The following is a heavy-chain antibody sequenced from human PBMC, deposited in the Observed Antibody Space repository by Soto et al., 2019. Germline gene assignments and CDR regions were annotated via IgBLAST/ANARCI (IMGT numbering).Heavy chain of an antibody. V-gene: IGHV3-23*01. CDR3: ARRGSGSYYDY. Sequence: EVQLLESGGGLVQPGGSLRLSCAASGFTDSSYAMRWVRQAPGKGLEWVSAISGSGGSTYYADSVKGRFTISRDNSKNTLYLQMNSLRAEDTAVYYCARRGSGSYYDYWGQGTLVTVSS. D-gene: IGHD1-26*01. CDR2: ISGSGGST. CDR1: GFTDSSYA. J-gene: IGHJ4*02.